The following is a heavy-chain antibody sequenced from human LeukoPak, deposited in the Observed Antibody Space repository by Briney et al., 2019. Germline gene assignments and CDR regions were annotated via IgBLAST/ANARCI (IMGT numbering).Heavy chain of an antibody. CDR3: ASLPFRYYDFWSGENFDY. D-gene: IGHD3-3*01. V-gene: IGHV1-69*06. CDR1: GGTFSSYA. J-gene: IGHJ4*02. CDR2: IIPIFGTA. Sequence: GASVKVSCKASGGTFSSYAISWVRQAPGQGLEWMGGIIPIFGTANYAQKFQGRVTITADKSTSTAYMELSSLRSEDTAVYYCASLPFRYYDFWSGENFDYWGQGTLVTVSS.